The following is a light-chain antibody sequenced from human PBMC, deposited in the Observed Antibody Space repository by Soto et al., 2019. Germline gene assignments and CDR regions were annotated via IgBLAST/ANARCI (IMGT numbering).Light chain of an antibody. CDR1: QSVSSN. CDR3: QQRYNSWT. CDR2: DAS. Sequence: EIVMTQSPATLSVSPVEVATLSCRASQSVSSNLAWYQQKPGQAPRLLIYDASNRATGIPARFSGSGSGTEFTLTISSLQSEDFAVYYCQQRYNSWTFGGGTKVDNK. J-gene: IGKJ4*02. V-gene: IGKV3D-15*01.